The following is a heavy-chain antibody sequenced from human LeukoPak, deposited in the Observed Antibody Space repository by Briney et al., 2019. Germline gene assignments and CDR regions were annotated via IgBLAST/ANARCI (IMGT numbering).Heavy chain of an antibody. CDR1: GGTFSSYA. CDR2: IIPILGIA. J-gene: IGHJ3*02. Sequence: ASVKVSCKASGGTFSSYAISWVRQAPGQGLEWMGRIIPILGIANYAQKFQGRVTITADKSTSTAYMELSSLRSEDTAVYYCAKARSGYSYGRDAFDIWGQGTMVTVSS. CDR3: AKARSGYSYGRDAFDI. D-gene: IGHD5-18*01. V-gene: IGHV1-69*04.